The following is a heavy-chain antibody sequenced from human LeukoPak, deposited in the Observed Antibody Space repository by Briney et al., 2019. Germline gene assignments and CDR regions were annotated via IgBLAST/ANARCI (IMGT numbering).Heavy chain of an antibody. CDR1: GGSFSGYY. Sequence: PSETLSLTCAVYGGSFSGYYWSWIRQPPGKGLEWIGEINHSGSTNYNPSLKSRVTISVDTSKNQFSLKLSSVTAADTAVYYCARIYGDYEGPWGQGTLVTVSS. V-gene: IGHV4-34*01. J-gene: IGHJ5*02. CDR3: ARIYGDYEGP. D-gene: IGHD4-17*01. CDR2: INHSGST.